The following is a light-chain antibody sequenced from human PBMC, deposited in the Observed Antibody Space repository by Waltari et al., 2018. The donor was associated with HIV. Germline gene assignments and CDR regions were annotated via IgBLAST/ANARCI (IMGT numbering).Light chain of an antibody. V-gene: IGLV1-44*01. J-gene: IGLJ3*02. CDR1: RSHIESNT. CDR3: AAWDDSLNGWV. Sequence: QSVLTQPSSASGTPGQRVAISCSGSRSHIESNTVNWYQQLPGTAPHLLVSSNNKRPSGVPDRISGSKSGTSASLAISGLQSEDEADYYCAAWDDSLNGWVFGGGTKLTVL. CDR2: SNN.